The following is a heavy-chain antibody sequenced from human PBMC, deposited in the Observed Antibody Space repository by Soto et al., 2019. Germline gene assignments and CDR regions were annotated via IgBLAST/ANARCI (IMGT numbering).Heavy chain of an antibody. CDR3: AREGGPVATSYKSDY. CDR2: IIPILGIA. Sequence: SVKVSCKASGGTFSSYTISWVRQAPGQGLEWMGRIIPILGIANYAQKFQGRVTITADKSTSTAYMELSSLRSEDTAVYYCAREGGPVATSYKSDYWGQGTLVTV. J-gene: IGHJ4*02. V-gene: IGHV1-69*04. D-gene: IGHD5-12*01. CDR1: GGTFSSYT.